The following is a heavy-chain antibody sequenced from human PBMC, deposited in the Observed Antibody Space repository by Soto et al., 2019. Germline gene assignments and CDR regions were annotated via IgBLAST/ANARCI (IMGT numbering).Heavy chain of an antibody. Sequence: SETLSLTCAVYGGSFSGYYWSWIRQPPGKGLEWIGYIYYSGSTNYNPSLKSRVTISVDTSKNQFSLKLSSVTAADTAVYYCARAGWERTRKGGYETYYFDYWGQGTLVTVSS. J-gene: IGHJ4*02. D-gene: IGHD5-12*01. CDR3: ARAGWERTRKGGYETYYFDY. V-gene: IGHV4-59*01. CDR1: GGSFSGYY. CDR2: IYYSGST.